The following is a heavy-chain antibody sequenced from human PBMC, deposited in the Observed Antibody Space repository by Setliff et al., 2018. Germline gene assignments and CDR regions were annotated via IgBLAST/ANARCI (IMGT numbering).Heavy chain of an antibody. CDR3: ACLQGGGQDF. D-gene: IGHD3-16*01. Sequence: PSETLSLTCTVSGGSVDSYYWSWIRQPPGKGLELIGYIYSGGTTDSKPSLKSRVNISVDTSKNHVSLKMTSVTAADTAVYYCACLQGGGQDFWGQGTLVTSPQ. J-gene: IGHJ4*02. V-gene: IGHV4-59*02. CDR1: GGSVDSYY. CDR2: IYSGGTT.